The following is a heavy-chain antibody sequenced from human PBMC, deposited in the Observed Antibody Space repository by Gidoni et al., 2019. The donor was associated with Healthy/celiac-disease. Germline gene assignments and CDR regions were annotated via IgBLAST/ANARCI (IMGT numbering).Heavy chain of an antibody. V-gene: IGHV4-34*01. CDR1: GGSFSGYY. Sequence: QVQLQQWGAGLLKPSETLSLTCAVYGGSFSGYYWSWIRQPPGKGLEWIGEINHSGSTNYNPSLKSRVTISVDTSKNQFSLKLSSVTAADTAVYYCARATSFIAARRRYFDYWGQGTLVTVSS. D-gene: IGHD6-6*01. J-gene: IGHJ4*02. CDR3: ARATSFIAARRRYFDY. CDR2: INHSGST.